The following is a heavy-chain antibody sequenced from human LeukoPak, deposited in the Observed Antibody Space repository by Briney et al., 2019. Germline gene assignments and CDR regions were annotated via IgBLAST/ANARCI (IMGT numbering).Heavy chain of an antibody. CDR3: ARGLAVGAALVDY. Sequence: PGGSLRLSCAASGXTFSSYEMKWVRQAPGKGLEWVSYISTGGSSIYYADSVKGRFTISRDNTKNSLYLQMNSLRAEDTAVYYCARGLAVGAALVDYWGQGTLVTVSS. J-gene: IGHJ4*02. CDR2: ISTGGSSI. V-gene: IGHV3-48*03. D-gene: IGHD2-15*01. CDR1: GXTFSSYE.